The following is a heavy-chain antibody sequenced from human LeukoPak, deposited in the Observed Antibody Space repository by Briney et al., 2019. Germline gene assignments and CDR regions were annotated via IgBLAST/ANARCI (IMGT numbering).Heavy chain of an antibody. J-gene: IGHJ4*02. CDR3: ARDPPRAAWVFDY. CDR2: ITSGGGTT. D-gene: IGHD6-25*01. CDR1: GFIVSTNY. Sequence: GGSLRLSCAASGFIVSTNYMTWVRQAPGKGLQWVSAITSGGGTTYYAGSVKGRFTISRDNSKNTLYLQMNSLRAEDTAVYYCARDPPRAAWVFDYWGQGTLVSVSS. V-gene: IGHV3-23*01.